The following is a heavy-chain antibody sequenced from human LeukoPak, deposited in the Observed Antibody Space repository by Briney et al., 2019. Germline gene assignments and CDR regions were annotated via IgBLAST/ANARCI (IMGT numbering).Heavy chain of an antibody. CDR2: INSDGTGT. CDR3: AKHPAFDI. CDR1: GFTFSSYW. Sequence: QPGRSLRLSCAASGFTFSSYWIHSVRQAPGKWPVWVSRINSDGTGTMYADSVKGRFTISRDNAKNTLYLQMNSLRAEDTAVYYCAKHPAFDIWGQGTMVTVSS. V-gene: IGHV3-74*03. J-gene: IGHJ3*02.